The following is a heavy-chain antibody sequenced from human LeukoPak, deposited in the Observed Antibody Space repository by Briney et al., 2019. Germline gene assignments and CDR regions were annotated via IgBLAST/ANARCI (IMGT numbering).Heavy chain of an antibody. J-gene: IGHJ4*02. CDR2: VNPAGSTQ. Sequence: GGSLRLSCAASGLTFSHYWMSWVRQAPGKGLEWVANVNPAGSTQLYVDSVKGRFTISRDNARDSLYLQMSSLRAEDTAVYYCASGYLDWLGWGQGTLVTVSS. CDR3: ASGYLDWLG. D-gene: IGHD3-9*01. CDR1: GLTFSHYW. V-gene: IGHV3-7*01.